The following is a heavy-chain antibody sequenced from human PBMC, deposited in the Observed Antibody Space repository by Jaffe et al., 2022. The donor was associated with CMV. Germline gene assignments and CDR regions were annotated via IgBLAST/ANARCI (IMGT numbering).Heavy chain of an antibody. CDR1: GFTFRIYN. CDR2: INDNGNYI. D-gene: IGHD4-4*01. V-gene: IGHV3-21*01. J-gene: IGHJ5*02. Sequence: EVQLVESGGGLVKPGGSLRLSCAASGFTFRIYNMKWVRQAPGKGLEWVSFINDNGNYITYTDSVRGRFTISRDNTKNSLYLQMNSLRADDTALYYCARDLSTVIRASDLWGQGTLVTVSS. CDR3: ARDLSTVIRASDL.